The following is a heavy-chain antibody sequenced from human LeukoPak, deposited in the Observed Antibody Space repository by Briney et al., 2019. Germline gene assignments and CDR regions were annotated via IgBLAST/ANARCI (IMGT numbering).Heavy chain of an antibody. CDR3: ARDISNKGTGGYFDY. V-gene: IGHV3-30*04. J-gene: IGHJ4*02. CDR1: GFTFSSYA. Sequence: GGSLRLSCAASGFTFSSYAMHWVRQAPGKGLEWVAVISYDGSNKYYADSVKGRFTISRDNSKNTLYLQMNSLRAEDTAVYYCARDISNKGTGGYFDYWGQGTLVTVSS. CDR2: ISYDGSNK. D-gene: IGHD1/OR15-1a*01.